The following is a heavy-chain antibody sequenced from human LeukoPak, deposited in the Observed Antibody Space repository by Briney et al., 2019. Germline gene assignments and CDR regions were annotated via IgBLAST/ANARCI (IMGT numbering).Heavy chain of an antibody. D-gene: IGHD3-22*01. V-gene: IGHV3-48*03. CDR3: ARGHYYDSSGYAFDY. J-gene: IGHJ4*02. CDR1: GXSISSSSYY. Sequence: LSLTCTVSGXSISSSSYYWGWVRQAPGKGLESVSYISSSGSTIYYADPVKGRFTISRDNAKNSLYLQMNSLRAEDTAVYYCARGHYYDSSGYAFDYWGQGTLVTVSS. CDR2: ISSSGSTI.